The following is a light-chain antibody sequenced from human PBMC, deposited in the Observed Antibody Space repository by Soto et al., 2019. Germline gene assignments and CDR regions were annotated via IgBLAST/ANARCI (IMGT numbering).Light chain of an antibody. Sequence: DIQMTQSPSSLSASVGDRVTITCRASQSIHYYLNWYQQKPGTAPKLLIYAASNLQSGVPSRFSGSGSGTDFTLTISRLQPEDFATYYCQQSYSSWTFGQGTKVEIE. J-gene: IGKJ1*01. V-gene: IGKV1-39*01. CDR2: AAS. CDR1: QSIHYY. CDR3: QQSYSSWT.